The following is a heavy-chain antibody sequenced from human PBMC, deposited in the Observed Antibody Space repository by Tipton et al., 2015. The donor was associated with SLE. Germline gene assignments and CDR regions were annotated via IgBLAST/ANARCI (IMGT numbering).Heavy chain of an antibody. Sequence: SLRLSCAASGFTFSSYEMNWVRQAPGKGLEWVSYISGSGSTIYYADSVKGRFTISRDNAKNSLYLQMNSLRAEDTAVYYCARVWGATVVKGYWYFDLWGRGTLVTVSS. CDR3: ARVWGATVVKGYWYFDL. V-gene: IGHV3-48*03. CDR2: ISGSGSTI. D-gene: IGHD4-23*01. CDR1: GFTFSSYE. J-gene: IGHJ2*01.